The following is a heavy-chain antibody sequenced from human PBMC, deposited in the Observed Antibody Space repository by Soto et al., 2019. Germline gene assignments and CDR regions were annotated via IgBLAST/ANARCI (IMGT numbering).Heavy chain of an antibody. J-gene: IGHJ4*02. Sequence: EVQLVESGGGLIQPGGSLRLSCAASGFTVSSNYMSWVRQAPGKGLEWVSVMYSGGSTYYADSVKGRFTISRDNSKNTLYVQMNSLRAEDTAVYSWARDRYPFEYWGQGTLVTVSS. D-gene: IGHD1-26*01. V-gene: IGHV3-53*01. CDR3: ARDRYPFEY. CDR2: MYSGGST. CDR1: GFTVSSNY.